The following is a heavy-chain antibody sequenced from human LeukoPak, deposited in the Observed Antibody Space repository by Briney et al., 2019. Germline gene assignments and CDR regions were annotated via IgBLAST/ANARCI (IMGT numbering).Heavy chain of an antibody. V-gene: IGHV4-34*01. CDR3: ARGWITFGGVIAN. J-gene: IGHJ4*02. CDR1: GGSFSGYY. CDR2: INHSGTT. D-gene: IGHD3-16*02. Sequence: SETLSLTCAVYGGSFSGYYWSWIRQPPGKGLEWIGEINHSGTTDYNPSLKSRVTISVDTSKNQFSLKLSSVTAADTAVYYCARGWITFGGVIANWGQGTLVTVSS.